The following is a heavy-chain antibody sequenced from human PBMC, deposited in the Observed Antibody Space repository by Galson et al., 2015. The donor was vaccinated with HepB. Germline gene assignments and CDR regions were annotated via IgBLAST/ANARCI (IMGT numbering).Heavy chain of an antibody. CDR2: ISSSSSTI. J-gene: IGHJ4*02. V-gene: IGHV3-48*01. CDR1: GFTFSSYS. CDR3: ARVRITARVYFDY. D-gene: IGHD5-18*01. Sequence: SLRLSCAASGFTFSSYSMNWVRQAPGKGLEWVSYISSSSSTIYYADSVKGRFTISRDNAKNSLYLQMNSLRAEDTAVYYCARVRITARVYFDYWGQGTLDTVSS.